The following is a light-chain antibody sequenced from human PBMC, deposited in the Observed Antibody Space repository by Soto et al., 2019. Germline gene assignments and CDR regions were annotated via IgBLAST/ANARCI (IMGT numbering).Light chain of an antibody. Sequence: QSALTQPASVSGSPGQSITISCTGTRSDVGGSDYVSWYQQHPGKAPKLILYEVSNRPSGVSDRFSDSKSVNTASLTISGLQAEDEANYYCSSYGSGRTPWVFGGGTKLTVL. V-gene: IGLV2-14*01. CDR1: RSDVGGSDY. CDR3: SSYGSGRTPWV. J-gene: IGLJ3*02. CDR2: EVS.